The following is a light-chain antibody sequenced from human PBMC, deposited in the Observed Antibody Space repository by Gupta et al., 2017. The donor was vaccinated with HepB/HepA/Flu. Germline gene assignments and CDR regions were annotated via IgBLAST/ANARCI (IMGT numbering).Light chain of an antibody. CDR3: QQYANTPFT. CDR2: GTS. CDR1: QSITSNY. J-gene: IGKJ3*01. Sequence: EIVLKPSPGTLSLSPGERATLSCRASQSITSNYLAWYQQKPGQAPRLLIYGTSSRAAGIPDRFSGSGSGTDFTLTISRLEPEDFAVYYCQQYANTPFTFGPGTKVDIK. V-gene: IGKV3-20*01.